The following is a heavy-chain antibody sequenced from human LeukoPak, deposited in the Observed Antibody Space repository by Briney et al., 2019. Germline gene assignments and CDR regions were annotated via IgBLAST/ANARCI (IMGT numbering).Heavy chain of an antibody. CDR3: ATDGAGFDT. CDR2: INIGSTNT. Sequence: GGSLTLSCAASGFTFNGYYMSWIRQAPGKGLEWLSYINIGSTNTHYADSVKGRFTISRDNAKKSLYLEMNNLRAEETGVYYCATDGAGFDTWGQGVLVTVSS. J-gene: IGHJ5*02. CDR1: GFTFNGYY. V-gene: IGHV3-11*05.